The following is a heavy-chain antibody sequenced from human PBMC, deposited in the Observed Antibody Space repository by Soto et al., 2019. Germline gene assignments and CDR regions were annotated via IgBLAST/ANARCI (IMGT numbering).Heavy chain of an antibody. CDR2: FGRVGDT. CDR1: GFIFRSHD. J-gene: IGHJ6*02. D-gene: IGHD6-19*01. V-gene: IGHV3-13*01. CDR3: AKNGKQWLAHYYYYGMDV. Sequence: PGGSLRLSCAASGFIFRSHDMHWFRQVTGKGLEWVSGFGRVGDTYYSGSVKGRFTISRDDAQNSLYLQMNSLRAEDTAVYYCAKNGKQWLAHYYYYGMDVWGQGTTVTVSS.